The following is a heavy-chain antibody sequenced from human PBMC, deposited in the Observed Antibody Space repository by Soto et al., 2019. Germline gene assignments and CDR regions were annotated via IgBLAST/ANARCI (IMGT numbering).Heavy chain of an antibody. J-gene: IGHJ4*02. V-gene: IGHV1-3*01. CDR3: ARDLQADY. CDR1: GYTFTSYA. Sequence: ASVNVSCKASGYTFTSYAMHWVSQAPGQRIEWMGWINAGNGKTKYSQKFQGIVTITRDTPASTAYMELSSMRSEDTAVYYCARDLQADYWGQVTQVTVSS. CDR2: INAGNGKT.